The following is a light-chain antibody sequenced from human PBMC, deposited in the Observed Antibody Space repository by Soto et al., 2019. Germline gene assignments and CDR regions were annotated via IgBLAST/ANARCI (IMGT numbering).Light chain of an antibody. CDR2: RNN. V-gene: IGLV1-47*01. CDR3: AAWDDSLSGQVV. J-gene: IGLJ2*01. CDR1: SSNIGSNY. Sequence: QSVLTQPPSASGTPGQRVTISCSGSSSNIGSNYVYWYQQLPGTAPKLLIYRNNQRPSGVPDRFSGSKSGTSASLAISGLRSDDEADYYCAAWDDSLSGQVVFGGGTKLTVL.